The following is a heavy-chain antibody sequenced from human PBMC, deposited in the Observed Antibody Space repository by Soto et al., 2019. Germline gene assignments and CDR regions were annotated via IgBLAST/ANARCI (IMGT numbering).Heavy chain of an antibody. CDR3: AKYGLSTIGLFDY. V-gene: IGHV3-23*01. D-gene: IGHD5-12*01. Sequence: WWSLRLSCLASVFTFSSYAMGWFRQAPGKGLEWVSAIRDTGANTYYADSVKGRFTVSRDNSKNTLYLQMNSLRAEDTAVYYCAKYGLSTIGLFDYWGQGTLVTVSS. CDR2: IRDTGANT. J-gene: IGHJ4*02. CDR1: VFTFSSYA.